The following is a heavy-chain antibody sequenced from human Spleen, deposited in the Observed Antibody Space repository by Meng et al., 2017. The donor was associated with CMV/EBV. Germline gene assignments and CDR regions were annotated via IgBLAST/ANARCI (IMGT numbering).Heavy chain of an antibody. J-gene: IGHJ3*02. D-gene: IGHD2-2*01. CDR3: ARERLYQPLWGDALDI. CDR1: GFTFSTYT. CDR2: ISSSRSYI. V-gene: IGHV3-21*04. Sequence: GESLKISCAPSGFTFSTYTLHWVRQAPGKGLEWVASISSSRSYINYADPVKVRFTISRDNAKNSLYLQLSSLRADDTAVYYCARERLYQPLWGDALDIWGQGTMVTVSS.